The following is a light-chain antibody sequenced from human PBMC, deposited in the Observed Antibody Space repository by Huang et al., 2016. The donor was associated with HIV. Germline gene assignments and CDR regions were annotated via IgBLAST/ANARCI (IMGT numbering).Light chain of an antibody. CDR2: GAS. V-gene: IGKV3-20*01. CDR1: QSISSGY. Sequence: EVVLTQSPATLSLSPGERATVSCMASQSISSGYFAWYQQRPGRAPRLLIHGASPRAAGIPDRFSGSGSGTDFILTISRLESEDFALYYCQQYGVAPLTFGGGTRVEIK. CDR3: QQYGVAPLT. J-gene: IGKJ4*01.